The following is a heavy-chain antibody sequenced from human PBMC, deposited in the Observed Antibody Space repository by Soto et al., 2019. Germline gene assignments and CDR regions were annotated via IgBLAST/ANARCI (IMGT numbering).Heavy chain of an antibody. V-gene: IGHV3-30-3*01. D-gene: IGHD1-26*01. J-gene: IGHJ6*02. Sequence: QVHLVESGGGVVQPGSSLRLSCAASEFTFRIFAMHWLRQSPGKGLEWVAVISYDGSRKADSVKGRFTVSRDNYWNTLYLQMNSLRAEDTAIYYCARGDPEDIEEVVGVRPGEYSMDVWGQGTTVTVSS. CDR1: EFTFRIFA. CDR3: ARGDPEDIEEVVGVRPGEYSMDV. CDR2: ISYDGSRK.